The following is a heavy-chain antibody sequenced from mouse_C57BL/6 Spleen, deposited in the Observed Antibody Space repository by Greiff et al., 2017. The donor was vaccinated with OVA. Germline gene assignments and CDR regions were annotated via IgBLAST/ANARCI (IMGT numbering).Heavy chain of an antibody. D-gene: IGHD1-1*01. V-gene: IGHV2-5*01. CDR2: IWRGGST. Sequence: VQLQQSGPGLVQPSQSLSITCTVSGFSLTSYGVHWVRQSPGKGLEWLGVIWRGGSTDYNAAFMSRLSITKDNSKSQVFFKMNSLQADDTAIYYCAKNGNYGSSYNYAMDYWGQGTSVTVSS. CDR3: AKNGNYGSSYNYAMDY. J-gene: IGHJ4*01. CDR1: GFSLTSYG.